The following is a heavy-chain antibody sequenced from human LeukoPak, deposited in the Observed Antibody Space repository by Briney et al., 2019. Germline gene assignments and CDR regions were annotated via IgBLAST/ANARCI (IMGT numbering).Heavy chain of an antibody. V-gene: IGHV3-11*01. CDR1: GFTFSDYY. Sequence: GGSLRPSCAASGFTFSDYYMSWIRQAPGKGLEWVSYISSSGSTIYYADSVKGRFTISRDNAKNSLYLQMNSLRAEDTAVYYCARAVLGYCSSTSCRSSSWFDPWGQGTLVTVSS. D-gene: IGHD2-2*01. CDR2: ISSSGSTI. J-gene: IGHJ5*02. CDR3: ARAVLGYCSSTSCRSSSWFDP.